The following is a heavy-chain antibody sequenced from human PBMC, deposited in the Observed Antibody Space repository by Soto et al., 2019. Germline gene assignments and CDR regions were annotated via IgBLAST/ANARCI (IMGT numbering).Heavy chain of an antibody. D-gene: IGHD3-16*02. CDR1: GYTFTSYD. Sequence: ASVKVSCKASGYTFTSYDINWVRQATGQGLEWMGWMNPNSGNTGYAQKFQGRVTMTRNTSISTAYMKLSSLKSEDTAVYYFSRGPSLYYDYIWGSYRSNWFDPWGQGTLVTVSS. CDR3: SRGPSLYYDYIWGSYRSNWFDP. CDR2: MNPNSGNT. J-gene: IGHJ5*02. V-gene: IGHV1-8*01.